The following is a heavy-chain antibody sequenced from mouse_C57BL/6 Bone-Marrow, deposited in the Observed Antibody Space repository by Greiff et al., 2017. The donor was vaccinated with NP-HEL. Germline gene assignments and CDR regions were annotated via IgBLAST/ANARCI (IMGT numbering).Heavy chain of an antibody. CDR1: GFNIKDDY. CDR3: TVAYYFDY. Sequence: VQLQQSGAELVRPGASVKLSCTASGFNIKDDYMHWVKQRPEQGLEWIGWIDPENGDTAYASKFQGKATITADTSSNTAYLQLSSLTSEDTAVYYCTVAYYFDYWGQGTTLTVSS. V-gene: IGHV14-4*01. J-gene: IGHJ2*01. CDR2: IDPENGDT.